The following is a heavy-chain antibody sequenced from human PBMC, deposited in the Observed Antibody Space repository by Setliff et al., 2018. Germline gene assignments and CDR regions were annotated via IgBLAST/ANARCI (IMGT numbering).Heavy chain of an antibody. V-gene: IGHV4-59*11. Sequence: SETLSLTCTVSGGSISGHYWSWIRQPPGKGLEWIGYIYSSGNDYYNPSLQSRATISVDMSQNQFSLRLSSVTAVDTAVYYCARMAVRVASRPSSPLDYYYYMDLWGKGTTVTVSS. J-gene: IGHJ6*03. CDR3: ARMAVRVASRPSSPLDYYYYMDL. CDR2: IYSSGND. D-gene: IGHD6-6*01. CDR1: GGSISGHY.